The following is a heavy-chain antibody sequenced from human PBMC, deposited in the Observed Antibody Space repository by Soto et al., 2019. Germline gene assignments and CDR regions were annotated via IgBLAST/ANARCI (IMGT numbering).Heavy chain of an antibody. CDR1: GGSISSYY. CDR2: IYYSGST. V-gene: IGHV4-59*01. CDR3: ARGGWELPVRFDP. Sequence: QGQLQESGPGLVKPSETLSLTCTVSGGSISSYYWSWIRQPPGKGLEWIGYIYYSGSTNYNPSLKSRVTISVDTSKNQFSLNLSSVTAADTAVYYCARGGWELPVRFDPWGQGTLVTVSS. J-gene: IGHJ5*02. D-gene: IGHD1-26*01.